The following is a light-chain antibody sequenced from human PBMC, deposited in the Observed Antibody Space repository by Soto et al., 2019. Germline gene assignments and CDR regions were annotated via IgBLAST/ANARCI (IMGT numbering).Light chain of an antibody. CDR3: SSYTSSSTLV. Sequence: QSALTQPASVSGSPGQSITISCPGTSSDVSGYNYVSWYQQHPGKAPKLMIYEVSNRPSGVSNRFSGSKSGNTASLTISGLQAEDEADYYCSSYTSSSTLVFGGGTKLTV. J-gene: IGLJ2*01. CDR2: EVS. CDR1: SSDVSGYNY. V-gene: IGLV2-14*01.